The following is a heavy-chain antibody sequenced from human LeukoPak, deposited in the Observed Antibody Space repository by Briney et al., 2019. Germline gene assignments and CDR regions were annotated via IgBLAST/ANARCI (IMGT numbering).Heavy chain of an antibody. V-gene: IGHV1-8*03. CDR2: MNPNSGNT. Sequence: ASVKVSCKASGYTFTSYDINWVRQATGQGRDWMGWMNPNSGNTGYAQKFQGRVTITRNTAISTVYMEMSSLRAEDTAVYYCARGVRIAVAGYIDYWGQGTLVTVSS. CDR3: ARGVRIAVAGYIDY. CDR1: GYTFTSYD. D-gene: IGHD6-19*01. J-gene: IGHJ4*02.